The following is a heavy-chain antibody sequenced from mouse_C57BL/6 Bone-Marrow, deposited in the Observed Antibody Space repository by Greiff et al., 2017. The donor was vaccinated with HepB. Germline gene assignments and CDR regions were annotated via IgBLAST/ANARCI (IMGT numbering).Heavy chain of an antibody. Sequence: VQLQQSGPVLVKPGASVKMSCKASGYTFTDYYMNWVKQSHGKSLEWIGVINPYNGGTSYNQKFKGKATLTVDKSSSTAYMELNSLTSEDCAVYYCAPLTGYFDYWGQGTTLTVSS. J-gene: IGHJ2*01. CDR2: INPYNGGT. CDR1: GYTFTDYY. V-gene: IGHV1-19*01. CDR3: APLTGYFDY. D-gene: IGHD4-1*01.